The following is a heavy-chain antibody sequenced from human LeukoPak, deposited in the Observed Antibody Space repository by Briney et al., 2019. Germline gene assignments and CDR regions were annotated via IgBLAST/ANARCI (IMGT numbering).Heavy chain of an antibody. V-gene: IGHV4-31*03. D-gene: IGHD3-22*01. CDR1: GGSISSGGYY. CDR3: ARPGRRYDSSGY. Sequence: SQTLSLPCTVSGGSISSGGYYWSWIRQHPGKGLEWIGYIYYSGSTYYNPSLKSRVTISVDTSKNQFSLMLSFVTAADTAVYYCARPGRRYDSSGYWGQGTLVTVSS. CDR2: IYYSGST. J-gene: IGHJ4*02.